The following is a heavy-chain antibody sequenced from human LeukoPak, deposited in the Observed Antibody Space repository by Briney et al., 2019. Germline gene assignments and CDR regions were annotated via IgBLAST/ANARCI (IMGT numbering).Heavy chain of an antibody. Sequence: GASVKVSCKASGYTFTSYAMHWVRQAPGQRLEWMGWINAGNGNTKYSQKFQGRVTITRDTSASTAYMELSSLRSEDTAAYYCARSPYCGGDCFPFDYWGQGTLVTVSS. J-gene: IGHJ4*02. CDR3: ARSPYCGGDCFPFDY. D-gene: IGHD2-21*02. CDR2: INAGNGNT. CDR1: GYTFTSYA. V-gene: IGHV1-3*01.